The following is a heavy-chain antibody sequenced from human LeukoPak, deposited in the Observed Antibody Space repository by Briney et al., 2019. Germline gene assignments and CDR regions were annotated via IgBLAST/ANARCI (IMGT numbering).Heavy chain of an antibody. D-gene: IGHD6-13*01. Sequence: SQTLSLTCAISGDSVSNNSAAWNWIRQSPSRGLEWLGRTYYRSKWYNDYAESVKSRITTNPDTSKNQSSLQLNSVTPGDTAVYYCGRGSSSWYNYYGLDVWGQGTTVTVS. CDR2: TYYRSKWYN. CDR1: GDSVSNNSAA. CDR3: GRGSSSWYNYYGLDV. V-gene: IGHV6-1*01. J-gene: IGHJ6*02.